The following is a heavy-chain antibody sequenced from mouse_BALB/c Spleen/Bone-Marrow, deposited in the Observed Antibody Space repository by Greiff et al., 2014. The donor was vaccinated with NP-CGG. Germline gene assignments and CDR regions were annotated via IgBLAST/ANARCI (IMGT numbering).Heavy chain of an antibody. J-gene: IGHJ4*01. D-gene: IGHD1-2*01. V-gene: IGHV5-6-5*01. CDR3: ARHYGYVDAMDY. Sequence: EVNLVESGGGLVKPGESLKFSCAASGITASSYTMSWVRQTPEKRLEWVASITGGGTTYYPDSVKGRFTISRDNARNILYLQVSSLRSEDTAIYYCARHYGYVDAMDYWGQGTSVTVSS. CDR2: ITGGGTT. CDR1: GITASSYT.